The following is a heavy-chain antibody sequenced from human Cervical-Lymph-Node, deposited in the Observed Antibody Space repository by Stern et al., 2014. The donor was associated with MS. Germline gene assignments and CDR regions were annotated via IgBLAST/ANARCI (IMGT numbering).Heavy chain of an antibody. CDR1: GGSISNYY. D-gene: IGHD2-15*01. Sequence: QLQLQESGPGLVKPSETLSLTCTVSGGSISNYYWIWVRQPPGKGLEWVGYIYQDGSTKYNPSLKSRVTISLPTSKKEFSLRLTSVTAEDTAVYYCAREVDCSGGTCFSTSWVEPWGQGTLVTVSS. V-gene: IGHV4-59*01. CDR2: IYQDGST. CDR3: AREVDCSGGTCFSTSWVEP. J-gene: IGHJ5*02.